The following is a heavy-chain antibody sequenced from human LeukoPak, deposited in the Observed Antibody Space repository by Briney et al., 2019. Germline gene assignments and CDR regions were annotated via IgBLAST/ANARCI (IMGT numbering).Heavy chain of an antibody. V-gene: IGHV3-30-3*01. D-gene: IGHD3-22*01. CDR3: ARVRSVGSSGYWSSPFDY. J-gene: IGHJ4*02. CDR2: ISYDGSNK. CDR1: GFTFSSYA. Sequence: TGRSLRLSCAASGFTFSSYAMHWVRQAPGKGLEWVAVISYDGSNKYYADSVKGRFTISRDNSKNTLYPQMNSLRAEDTAVYYCARVRSVGSSGYWSSPFDYWGQGTLVTVSS.